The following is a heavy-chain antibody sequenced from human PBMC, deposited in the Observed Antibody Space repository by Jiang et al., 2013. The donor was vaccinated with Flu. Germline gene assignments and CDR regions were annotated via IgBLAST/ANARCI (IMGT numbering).Heavy chain of an antibody. CDR3: AKDRQWLVLYYYGMDV. Sequence: RFTISRDNSKNTLYLQINSLRAEDTAVYHCAKDRQWLVLYYYGMDVWGQGTTVTVSS. V-gene: IGHV3-30*02. J-gene: IGHJ6*02. D-gene: IGHD6-19*01.